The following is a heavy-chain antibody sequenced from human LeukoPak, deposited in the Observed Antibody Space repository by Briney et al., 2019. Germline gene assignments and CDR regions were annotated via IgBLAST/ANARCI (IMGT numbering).Heavy chain of an antibody. D-gene: IGHD2-2*01. Sequence: SQTLSLTCAISGDSVSSNSAAWNWIRQSPSRGLEWLGRTYYRSTWYNDYAVSVRGRITVNPDTSKNQFSLHLNSVTPEDTAVYYCARRLTQYDCFDPWGQGILVTVSS. CDR1: GDSVSSNSAA. J-gene: IGHJ5*02. CDR3: ARRLTQYDCFDP. CDR2: TYYRSTWYN. V-gene: IGHV6-1*01.